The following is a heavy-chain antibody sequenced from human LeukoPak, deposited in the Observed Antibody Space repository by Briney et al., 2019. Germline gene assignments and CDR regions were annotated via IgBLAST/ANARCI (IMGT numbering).Heavy chain of an antibody. CDR3: ARTIKHFDRPYYYYYMDV. CDR2: ISSSGSTI. CDR1: GFTFSSYE. J-gene: IGHJ6*03. V-gene: IGHV3-48*03. D-gene: IGHD3-9*01. Sequence: GGSLRLSCAASGFTFSSYEMNWVRQAPGKGLEWVSYISSSGSTIYYADSVKGRFTISRDNSKNTLYLQMNSLRAEDTAVYYCARTIKHFDRPYYYYYMDVWGKGTTVTISS.